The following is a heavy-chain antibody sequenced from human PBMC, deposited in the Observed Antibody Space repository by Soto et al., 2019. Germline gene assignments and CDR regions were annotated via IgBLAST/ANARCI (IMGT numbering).Heavy chain of an antibody. CDR2: INAGNGNT. V-gene: IGHV1-3*01. CDR1: GYTFTSYA. J-gene: IGHJ4*02. Sequence: QVQLVQSGAEVKKPGASVKVSCKASGYTFTSYAMHWVRQAPGQRLEWMGWINAGNGNTKYSQKFQGRVNITRDTSASTAYMELSSLRSEDTAGYYCARPDYYDSSGYPALEYWGQGTLVTVSS. CDR3: ARPDYYDSSGYPALEY. D-gene: IGHD3-22*01.